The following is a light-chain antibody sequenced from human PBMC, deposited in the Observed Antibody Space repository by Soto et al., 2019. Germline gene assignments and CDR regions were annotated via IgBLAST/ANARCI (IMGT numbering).Light chain of an antibody. CDR2: RNN. CDR1: SSNIGSDY. Sequence: QSVLTQPPSASGTPGQRVTISCSGSSSNIGSDYVYWYQQLPGTAPKLLIYRNNQRPSGVPDRFSGSKSGTSASLAISGLRSEEEAAYYCAIWDDSLKVFGTGTKLTVL. J-gene: IGLJ1*01. CDR3: AIWDDSLKV. V-gene: IGLV1-47*01.